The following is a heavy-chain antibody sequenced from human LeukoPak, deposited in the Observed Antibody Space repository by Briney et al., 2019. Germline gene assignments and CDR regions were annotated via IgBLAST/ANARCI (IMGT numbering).Heavy chain of an antibody. D-gene: IGHD2-21*01. J-gene: IGHJ4*02. CDR3: AKANCGSECYYNLDY. CDR2: ISGSGART. V-gene: IGHV3-23*01. Sequence: GGSLRLSCAASGFAFSSYTMAWVRQAPGKGLEGVSGISGSGARTFYADSVKGRFTISRDNSKNTLYLQMTRLRAEDTALYYCAKANCGSECYYNLDYWGQGTLVTVSS. CDR1: GFAFSSYT.